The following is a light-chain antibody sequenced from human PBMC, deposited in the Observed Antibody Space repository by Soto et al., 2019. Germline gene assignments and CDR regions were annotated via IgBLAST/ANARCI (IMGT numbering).Light chain of an antibody. J-gene: IGLJ2*01. V-gene: IGLV7-43*01. CDR1: TGAVTSGYY. CDR3: LLYYGGAQV. Sequence: QAVVTQDPSLTVSPGGTVTLTCASSTGAVTSGYYPNWFQQKPGQAPRALIYSKSNKHSWTPARFSGSLLGGKAALTLSGVQPEDEAEYYCLLYYGGAQVFGGGTKLTVL. CDR2: SKS.